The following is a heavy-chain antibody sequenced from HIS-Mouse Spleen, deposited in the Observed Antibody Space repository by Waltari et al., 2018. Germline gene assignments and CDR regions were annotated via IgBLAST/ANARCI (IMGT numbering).Heavy chain of an antibody. V-gene: IGHV1-69*04. Sequence: QVQLVQSGAEVKKPGSSVKVSCKASGGTVSSYAISWVRRAPGQGLEWMGRIIPILGIANYAQKFQGRVTITADKSTSTAYMELSSLRSDDTAVYYCARGYLAAGNFDYWGQGTLVTVSS. CDR1: GGTVSSYA. D-gene: IGHD6-13*01. CDR2: IIPILGIA. J-gene: IGHJ4*02. CDR3: ARGYLAAGNFDY.